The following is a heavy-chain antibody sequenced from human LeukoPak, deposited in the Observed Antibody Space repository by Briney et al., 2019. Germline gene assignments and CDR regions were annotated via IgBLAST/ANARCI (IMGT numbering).Heavy chain of an antibody. V-gene: IGHV3-48*04. CDR2: ISNSGSTI. J-gene: IGHJ6*02. Sequence: GGSLRLSCSASGFAFSSYSMNWVRQAPGKGLEWVSYISNSGSTIYYADSVKGRFIISRDNSKNSLYLQVNSLRAEDTAVYYCARDKSHFFYGLDVWGQGTTVTVSS. CDR1: GFAFSSYS. CDR3: ARDKSHFFYGLDV.